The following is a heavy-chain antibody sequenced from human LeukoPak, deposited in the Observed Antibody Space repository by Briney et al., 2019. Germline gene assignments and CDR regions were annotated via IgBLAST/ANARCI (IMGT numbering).Heavy chain of an antibody. Sequence: PGGSLRLSCAASGFTFSSYAMHWVRQAPGKGLEYVSAISSNGGSTYYANSVKGRFTISRDNSKNTLYLQMGSLRAEDMAVYYCARELTYYYAFHIWGQETMDSV. J-gene: IGHJ3*02. CDR3: ARELTYYYAFHI. CDR1: GFTFSSYA. CDR2: ISSNGGST. D-gene: IGHD3-10*01. V-gene: IGHV3-64*01.